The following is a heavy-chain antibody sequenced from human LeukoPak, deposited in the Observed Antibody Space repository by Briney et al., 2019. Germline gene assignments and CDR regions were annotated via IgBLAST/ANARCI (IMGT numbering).Heavy chain of an antibody. Sequence: PGGPLRLSCAASGFTFGSYAMSWVRQAPGKGLEWVSAISGSGGSTYYADSVKGRFTISRDNSKNTLYLQMNSLTVEDTAVYFCAKVGEAARITGTTSRYYYYYMDVWGKGTTVTISS. CDR3: AKVGEAARITGTTSRYYYYYMDV. D-gene: IGHD1-20*01. V-gene: IGHV3-23*01. CDR1: GFTFGSYA. J-gene: IGHJ6*03. CDR2: ISGSGGST.